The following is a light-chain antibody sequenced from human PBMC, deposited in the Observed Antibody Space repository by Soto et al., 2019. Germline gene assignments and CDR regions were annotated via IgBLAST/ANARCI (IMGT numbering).Light chain of an antibody. Sequence: QPVLTQPPSVSGAPGQRVTISCTGSSSNIGAGYDVHWYQQLPGTAPKLLIYGNSNRPSGVPDRFSGSESGTSASLAITGLQAEDAADYYCQSYDSSLSGYVVFGGGTKLTVL. CDR2: GNS. CDR3: QSYDSSLSGYVV. J-gene: IGLJ2*01. CDR1: SSNIGAGYD. V-gene: IGLV1-40*01.